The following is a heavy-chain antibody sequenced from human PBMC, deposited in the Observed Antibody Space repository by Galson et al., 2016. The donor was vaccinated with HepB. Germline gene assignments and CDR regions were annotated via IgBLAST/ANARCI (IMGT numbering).Heavy chain of an antibody. D-gene: IGHD2-2*01. CDR2: VSYSGRA. Sequence: SETLSLTCTVSSGSIRSNTLYWGWIRQPPGKGLEWIGSVSYSGRALYKPSLKSRVTISVDTSNNQFSLRLSTVTAAVTAVYYCATVSTSSGRFEYWGQGTPVTVSS. CDR1: SGSIRSNTLY. J-gene: IGHJ4*02. V-gene: IGHV4-39*01. CDR3: ATVSTSSGRFEY.